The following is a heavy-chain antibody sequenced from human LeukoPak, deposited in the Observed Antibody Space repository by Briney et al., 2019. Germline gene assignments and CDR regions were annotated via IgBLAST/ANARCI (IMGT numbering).Heavy chain of an antibody. CDR2: IKQDGSEK. V-gene: IGHV3-7*01. Sequence: GGSLRLSCAASGFTFSSYWMSWVRQAPGKGLEWVANIKQDGSEKYCVDSVKGRFTMSRDNAKNSLYLQLNSLRAEDTAVYYCARLGEKADFDYWGQGTLVTVSS. D-gene: IGHD3-16*01. CDR1: GFTFSSYW. J-gene: IGHJ4*02. CDR3: ARLGEKADFDY.